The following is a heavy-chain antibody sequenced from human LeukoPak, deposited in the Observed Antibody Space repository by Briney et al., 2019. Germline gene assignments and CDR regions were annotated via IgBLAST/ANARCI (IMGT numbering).Heavy chain of an antibody. J-gene: IGHJ6*02. CDR3: ARFHADYFYTYGMDV. Sequence: ASVKVSCKASGYTFGTYGVSWVRQAPGQGLEWMGWISAYNGDTYYAPKFQARVTLTTDTPTSTAYMEMRSLRSDDTAVYYCARFHADYFYTYGMDVWGQGTTVTVSS. CDR2: ISAYNGDT. CDR1: GYTFGTYG. V-gene: IGHV1-18*01. D-gene: IGHD2/OR15-2a*01.